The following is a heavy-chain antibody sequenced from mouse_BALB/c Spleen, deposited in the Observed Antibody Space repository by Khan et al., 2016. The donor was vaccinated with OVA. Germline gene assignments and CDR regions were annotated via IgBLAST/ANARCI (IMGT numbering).Heavy chain of an antibody. CDR3: ARSNYYGSGLYAMDD. Sequence: DLVMPGAAVTLSCKASGYTFTRYWITWLKQRPGQGLEWIGRIAPGSGSTSSNDLFKGKATLTVDAPSSTAYIQLSSLSSEVSAVLFCARSNYYGSGLYAMDDWGQGTSVTVSS. J-gene: IGHJ4*01. V-gene: IGHV1S41*01. D-gene: IGHD1-1*01. CDR2: IAPGSGST. CDR1: GYTFTRYW.